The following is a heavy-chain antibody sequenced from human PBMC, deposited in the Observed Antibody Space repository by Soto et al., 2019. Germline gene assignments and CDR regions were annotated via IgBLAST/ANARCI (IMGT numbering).Heavy chain of an antibody. CDR1: GFTFSSYG. CDR2: IWYDGSNK. CDR3: AKPESLYCTNGVCYMAY. J-gene: IGHJ4*02. D-gene: IGHD2-8*01. V-gene: IGHV3-33*06. Sequence: PGGSLRLSCAASGFTFSSYGMHWVRQAPGKGLEWVAVIWYDGSNKYYADSVKGRFTISRDNSKNTLYLQMNSLRAEDTAVYYCAKPESLYCTNGVCYMAYWGQGTLVTVSS.